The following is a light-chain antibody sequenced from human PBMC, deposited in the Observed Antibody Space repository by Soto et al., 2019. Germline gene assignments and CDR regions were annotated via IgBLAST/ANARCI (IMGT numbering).Light chain of an antibody. J-gene: IGKJ1*01. Sequence: EFVLTQSPGTLSLSPGERATLSCRASQNVDSTYLAWYQQKPGQAPRLLIYGASIRATGVPDRFSGSGSGTEFTLIISRLEPEDFALYYCQHYDKSPTWTFGQGTKVESK. CDR3: QHYDKSPTWT. CDR2: GAS. V-gene: IGKV3-20*01. CDR1: QNVDSTY.